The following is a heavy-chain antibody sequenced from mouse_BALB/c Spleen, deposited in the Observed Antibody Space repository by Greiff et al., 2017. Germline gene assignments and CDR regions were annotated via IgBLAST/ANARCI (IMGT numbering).Heavy chain of an antibody. CDR3: SRVHYGDPWFAY. J-gene: IGHJ3*01. CDR1: GYTFTSYW. Sequence: VQLQQSGTVLVRPGASVKMSCKASGYTFTSYWMHWVKQRPGQGLEWIGAICPGNSDTSYNQKFKGKAKLTAVTSTSTAYMELSSLTNEDSAVYYRSRVHYGDPWFAYWGQGTLVTVSA. D-gene: IGHD2-13*01. V-gene: IGHV1-5*01. CDR2: ICPGNSDT.